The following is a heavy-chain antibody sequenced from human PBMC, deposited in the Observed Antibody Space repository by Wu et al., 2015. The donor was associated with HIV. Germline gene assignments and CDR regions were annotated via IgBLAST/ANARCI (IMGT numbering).Heavy chain of an antibody. D-gene: IGHD2-21*02. CDR1: GYTFTGYY. CDR2: INPNSGGT. V-gene: IGHV1-2*02. Sequence: QVQLVQSGAEVKKPGASVKVSCKASGYTFTGYYMHWVRQAPGQGLEWMGWINPNSGGTNYAQKFQGRVTMTRDTSISTAYMELSRLRSEDSALYYCARSYCSGDCYADYWGQGTLVTVSS. CDR3: ARSYCSGDCYADY. J-gene: IGHJ4*02.